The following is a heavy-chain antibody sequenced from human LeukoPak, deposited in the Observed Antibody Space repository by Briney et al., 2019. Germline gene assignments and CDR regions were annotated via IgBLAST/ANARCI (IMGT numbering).Heavy chain of an antibody. CDR2: INHSGST. CDR1: GGSFSGYY. D-gene: IGHD5-18*01. J-gene: IGHJ4*02. Sequence: PSETLSLTCAVYGGSFSGYYWSWIRQPPGKGLEWIGEINHSGSTNYNPSLKSRVTISVDTSKNQFSLKLSSVTAADTAVYYCARGRPWIQLWLSISHFDYWGQGTLVTVSS. CDR3: ARGRPWIQLWLSISHFDY. V-gene: IGHV4-34*01.